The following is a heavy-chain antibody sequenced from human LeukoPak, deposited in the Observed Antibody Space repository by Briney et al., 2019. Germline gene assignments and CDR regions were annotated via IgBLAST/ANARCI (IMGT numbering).Heavy chain of an antibody. Sequence: KAGGSLRLSCAGSAFTFSNYNMNWVRQARGKGLEWVSSISSDSTYIHYADSVKGRFTISRDNAKNSLYLQMNSLRAEDTALYHCARDPSVGDSRNYWYFDLWGRGTLVTVSS. V-gene: IGHV3-21*04. CDR1: AFTFSNYN. J-gene: IGHJ2*01. D-gene: IGHD4-17*01. CDR2: ISSDSTYI. CDR3: ARDPSVGDSRNYWYFDL.